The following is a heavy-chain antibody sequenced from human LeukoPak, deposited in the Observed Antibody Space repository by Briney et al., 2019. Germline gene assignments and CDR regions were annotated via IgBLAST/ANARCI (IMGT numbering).Heavy chain of an antibody. CDR3: ARSNVVPAAKMGYYYYYYMDV. V-gene: IGHV1-2*02. Sequence: GASVKVSCKASGYTFTGYNMHWVRQAPGQGLEWMGWINPNRGGTNYAQKFQGRVTMTRDTSISTAYMELSRLRSDDTAVYYCARSNVVPAAKMGYYYYYYMDVWGKGTTVTVSS. CDR1: GYTFTGYN. D-gene: IGHD2-2*01. CDR2: INPNRGGT. J-gene: IGHJ6*03.